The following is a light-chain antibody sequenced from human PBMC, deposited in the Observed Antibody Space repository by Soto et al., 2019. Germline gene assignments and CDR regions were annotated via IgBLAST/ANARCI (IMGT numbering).Light chain of an antibody. CDR1: STDVGGYNA. J-gene: IGLJ1*01. CDR3: NSFRVSHLYV. Sequence: QSLLIQPASVSGSPGQTMTISCTGSSTDVGGYNAVSWYQHHPGKAPKLIIYEVTHRPSGVSDRFSASKSGNTASLTISGLQAEDEADYYCNSFRVSHLYVFGTGTKSPA. V-gene: IGLV2-14*01. CDR2: EVT.